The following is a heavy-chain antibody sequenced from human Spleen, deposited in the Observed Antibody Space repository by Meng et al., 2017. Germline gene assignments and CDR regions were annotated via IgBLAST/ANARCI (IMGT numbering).Heavy chain of an antibody. CDR1: GFTFSDYY. J-gene: IGHJ4*02. D-gene: IGHD3-10*01. Sequence: GESLKISCAASGFTFSDYYMSWIRQAPGKGLEWISYISRDGTMIYYADSVKGRFTISRDNAKNSLYLQMNGLRAEDTAVYYCAREPRRVRGIIDWGQGTLVTVSS. CDR3: AREPRRVRGIID. V-gene: IGHV3-11*04. CDR2: ISRDGTMI.